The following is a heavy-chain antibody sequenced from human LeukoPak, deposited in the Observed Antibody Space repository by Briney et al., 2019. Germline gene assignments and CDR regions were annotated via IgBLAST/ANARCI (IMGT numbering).Heavy chain of an antibody. V-gene: IGHV4-31*03. CDR3: ARTYCSGGSCYSEHFDY. D-gene: IGHD2-15*01. CDR2: IYYSGST. J-gene: IGHJ4*02. CDR1: GGSISSGGYY. Sequence: SETLSLTCTVSGGSISSGGYYWSWIRQHPGKGLEWIGYIYYSGSTYYNPSLKSRVTISVDTSKNQFSLKLSSVTAADTAVYYCARTYCSGGSCYSEHFDYWGQGTLVTVSP.